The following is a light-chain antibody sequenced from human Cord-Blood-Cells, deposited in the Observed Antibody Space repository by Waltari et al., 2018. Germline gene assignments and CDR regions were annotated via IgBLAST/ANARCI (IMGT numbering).Light chain of an antibody. CDR1: QSISSY. CDR3: QQCYSTLRA. J-gene: IGKJ1*01. Sequence: DIQMTQSPSSLSASVGDRVTITCRASQSISSYLNWYQQKPGKAPKLLSYAASSLQSGVLSMCSGSRSGTDFPLTISSLQPEDVATYNCQQCYSTLRAFGQGTKVEIK. V-gene: IGKV1-39*01. CDR2: AAS.